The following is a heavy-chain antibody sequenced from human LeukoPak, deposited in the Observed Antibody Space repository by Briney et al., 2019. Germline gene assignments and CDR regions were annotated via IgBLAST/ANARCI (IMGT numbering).Heavy chain of an antibody. CDR1: GFTFSSYW. D-gene: IGHD3-22*01. CDR2: IKQDGTEK. Sequence: GGSLRLSCAASGFTFSSYWMTWVRQAPGKGLEWVANIKQDGTEKHYMDSVKGRFTISRDNAKNSLYLQMNSLRAEDTAVYYCARDAGWLDLDYWGQGTLVTVSS. CDR3: ARDAGWLDLDY. V-gene: IGHV3-7*04. J-gene: IGHJ4*02.